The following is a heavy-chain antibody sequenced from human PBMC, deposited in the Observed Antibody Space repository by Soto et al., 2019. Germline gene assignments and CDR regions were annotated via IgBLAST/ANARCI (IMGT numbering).Heavy chain of an antibody. J-gene: IGHJ2*01. V-gene: IGHV1-69*12. CDR2: IIPIFGTA. Sequence: QVQLVQSGAEVKKPGSSVKVSCKASGGTLSSYAISWVRQAPGQGLEWMGGIIPIFGTADYAQKFQGRVTITADESPRTASRELCSPRYADPAVYYCATAVTTPWYFDLWGRGTLVTVSS. D-gene: IGHD4-17*01. CDR1: GGTLSSYA. CDR3: ATAVTTPWYFDL.